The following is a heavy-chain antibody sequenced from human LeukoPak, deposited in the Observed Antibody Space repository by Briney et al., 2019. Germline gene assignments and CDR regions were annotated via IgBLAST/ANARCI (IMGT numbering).Heavy chain of an antibody. CDR2: ISSTSTYI. D-gene: IGHD6-13*01. Sequence: PGGSLRLSCAASGFTFSSYAMSWVRQAPGKGLEWVSSISSTSTYINYADPVKGRFTISRDNAKNLLYLQMSSLRAEDTAVYYCARDCIAPPCDAFDIWGHGTMVTVSS. J-gene: IGHJ3*02. CDR1: GFTFSSYA. V-gene: IGHV3-21*01. CDR3: ARDCIAPPCDAFDI.